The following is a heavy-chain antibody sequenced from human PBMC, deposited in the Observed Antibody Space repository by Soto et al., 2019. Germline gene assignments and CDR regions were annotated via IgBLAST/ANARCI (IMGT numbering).Heavy chain of an antibody. CDR1: GYTFTSYD. CDR3: ATGRGYSGYARR. J-gene: IGHJ4*02. CDR2: MNPNSGNT. Sequence: GASVKVSCKASGYTFTSYDINWVRQATGQGLEWMGWMNPNSGNTGYAQKFQGRVTMTRNTSISTAYMELSSLRSEDTAVYCCATGRGYSGYARRWGQGTLVTVSS. D-gene: IGHD5-12*01. V-gene: IGHV1-8*01.